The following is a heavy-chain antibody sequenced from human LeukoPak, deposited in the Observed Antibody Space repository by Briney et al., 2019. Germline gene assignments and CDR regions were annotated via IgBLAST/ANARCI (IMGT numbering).Heavy chain of an antibody. CDR1: GFTFSSYD. V-gene: IGHV3-13*01. D-gene: IGHD6-19*01. J-gene: IGHJ5*02. Sequence: GGSLRLSCAASGFTFSSYDMHWVRQATGKGLEWVSAIGTAGDTYYPGSVKGRFTISRENAKNSLYLQMSSLRAGDTAVYYCARGQRSSGWFWFDPWGQGTLVTVSS. CDR2: IGTAGDT. CDR3: ARGQRSSGWFWFDP.